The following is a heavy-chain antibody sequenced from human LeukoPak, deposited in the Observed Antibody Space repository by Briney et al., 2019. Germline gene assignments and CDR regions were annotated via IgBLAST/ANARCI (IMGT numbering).Heavy chain of an antibody. CDR1: GFTFSNYG. CDR2: IRYDGSDK. D-gene: IGHD1-1*01. J-gene: IGHJ4*02. CDR3: AKDTPTTGYHLDS. Sequence: GGTLRLSCAASGFTFSNYGMSWVRQAPGKGLEWVALIRYDGSDKSYADSVKGRFTISRDNSENTLYLQINSLRVEDTAVYYCAKDTPTTGYHLDSWGQGTLVTVSS. V-gene: IGHV3-30*02.